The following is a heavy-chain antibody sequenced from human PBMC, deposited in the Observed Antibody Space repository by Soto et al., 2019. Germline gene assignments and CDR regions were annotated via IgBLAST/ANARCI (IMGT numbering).Heavy chain of an antibody. CDR2: IYYSGST. D-gene: IGHD3-22*01. J-gene: IGHJ3*02. V-gene: IGHV4-30-4*01. Sequence: QVQLQESGPGLVKPSQTLSLTCTVSGGSISSGDYYWSWIRQPPGKGLEWIGYIYYSGSTYYNPSLTGRVTIAVDTSKNPFSLKLSSVPAADTAVYYCARAGTSGYYDDAFDIWGQGTMVTVSS. CDR1: GGSISSGDYY. CDR3: ARAGTSGYYDDAFDI.